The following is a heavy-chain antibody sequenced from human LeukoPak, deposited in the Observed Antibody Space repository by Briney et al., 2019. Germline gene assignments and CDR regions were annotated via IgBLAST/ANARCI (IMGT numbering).Heavy chain of an antibody. CDR2: IRHSGTT. D-gene: IGHD4/OR15-4a*01. CDR1: GYSISSGYY. J-gene: IGHJ4*02. V-gene: IGHV4-38-2*02. Sequence: SETLSLTCTVSGYSISSGYYWGWIRQPPGKGLEWIGTIRHSGTTYYNPSLKSRVTISIDSSKNQLSLKLTSVTAADTAVYYCARRAGAYSHPYDYWGQGTLVTVSS. CDR3: ARRAGAYSHPYDY.